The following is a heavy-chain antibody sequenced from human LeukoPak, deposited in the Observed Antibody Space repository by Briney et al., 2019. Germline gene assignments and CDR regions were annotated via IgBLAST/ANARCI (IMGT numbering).Heavy chain of an antibody. CDR1: GFTFNNNA. Sequence: GGSLRLSCAASGFTFNNNAMSWVRQAPGKGLEWVSAINGGGDATEYADSVKGRFTISRDNSKNTLYLQMNSLRPEDTAVYYCARCTASCYANAFDVWGQGTLLAVSS. J-gene: IGHJ3*01. CDR2: INGGGDAT. D-gene: IGHD2-2*01. V-gene: IGHV3-23*01. CDR3: ARCTASCYANAFDV.